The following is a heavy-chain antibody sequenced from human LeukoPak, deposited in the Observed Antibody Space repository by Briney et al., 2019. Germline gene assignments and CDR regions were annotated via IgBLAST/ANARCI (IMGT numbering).Heavy chain of an antibody. Sequence: SQTLSLTCAISGDSVSSNSVTWNWIRQSPSRGLEWLVRTYYRSTCYNDYAVSVRGRITVNPDTSKNHFSLHLNSVTPEDTAVYYCARRLTQYDCFDPWGQGILVTVSS. CDR2: TYYRSTCYN. CDR1: GDSVSSNSVT. V-gene: IGHV6-1*01. J-gene: IGHJ5*02. D-gene: IGHD2-2*01. CDR3: ARRLTQYDCFDP.